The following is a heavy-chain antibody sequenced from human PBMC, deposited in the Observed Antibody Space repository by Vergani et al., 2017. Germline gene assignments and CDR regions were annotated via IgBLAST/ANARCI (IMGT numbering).Heavy chain of an antibody. Sequence: EVQLLESGGGLVQPGGSLRLSCAASGFTFSNAWMSWVRQAPGKGLEWVGRIKSKTDGGTTDYAAPVKGRFTISRDDSKNTLYLQMNSLKTEDTAVYYCTTIASYSGYFDTGAREPWSPSPQ. CDR1: GFTFSNAW. CDR3: TTIASYSGYFDT. V-gene: IGHV3-15*01. D-gene: IGHD1-26*01. J-gene: IGHJ4*02. CDR2: IKSKTDGGTT.